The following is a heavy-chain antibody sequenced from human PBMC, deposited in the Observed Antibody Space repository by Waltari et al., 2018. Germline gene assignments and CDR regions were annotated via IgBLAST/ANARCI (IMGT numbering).Heavy chain of an antibody. V-gene: IGHV3-21*01. Sequence: EVQLVESGGGLVKPGGSLRLSCAASGFTFRSYRMTWVRQAPGKGLEWVSSISSSSSYIYYADSVKGRFTISRDNAKNSLYLQMNSLRAEDTAVYYCARDVDTAMVDYWGQGTLVTVSS. CDR1: GFTFRSYR. CDR3: ARDVDTAMVDY. J-gene: IGHJ4*02. CDR2: ISSSSSYI. D-gene: IGHD5-18*01.